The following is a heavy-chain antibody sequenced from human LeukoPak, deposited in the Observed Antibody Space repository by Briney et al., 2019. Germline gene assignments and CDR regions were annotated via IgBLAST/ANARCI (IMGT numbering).Heavy chain of an antibody. Sequence: SVKVSCKASGGTFSSYAISWVRQAPGQGLEWMGGIIPIFGTANYAQKFQGRVTITADKSTSTAYMELSSLRSEDTAVYYCARIHGFGEFEDYWGQGTLVTVSS. D-gene: IGHD3-10*01. CDR3: ARIHGFGEFEDY. CDR1: GGTFSSYA. CDR2: IIPIFGTA. J-gene: IGHJ4*02. V-gene: IGHV1-69*06.